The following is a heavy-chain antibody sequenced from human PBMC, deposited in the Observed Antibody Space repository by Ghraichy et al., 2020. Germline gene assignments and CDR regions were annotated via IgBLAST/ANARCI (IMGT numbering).Heavy chain of an antibody. CDR2: IRYDGSNK. CDR1: GFTFSSYG. D-gene: IGHD3-22*01. CDR3: AKERPPYYYDSSGYYSFDY. Sequence: GGSLRLSCAASGFTFSSYGMHWVRQAPGKGLEWVAFIRYDGSNKYYADSVKGRFTISRDNSKNTVYLQMNSLRAEDTAVYYCAKERPPYYYDSSGYYSFDYWGQGTLVTVSS. V-gene: IGHV3-30*02. J-gene: IGHJ4*02.